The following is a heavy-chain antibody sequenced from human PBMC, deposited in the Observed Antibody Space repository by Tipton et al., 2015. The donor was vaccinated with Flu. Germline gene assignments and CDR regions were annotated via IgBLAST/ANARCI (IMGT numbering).Heavy chain of an antibody. Sequence: TLSLTCTVSGDSMRRDYFWGWIRQAPGKGLEWIGNIHYSGSPHYNPSLKSRVTISVDTSKNQFSLRLTSVTAADTAVYYCARVNTAMAAYYYYYYGMDVWGQGTTVTVSS. J-gene: IGHJ6*02. D-gene: IGHD5-18*01. CDR2: IHYSGSP. V-gene: IGHV4-38-2*02. CDR3: ARVNTAMAAYYYYYYGMDV. CDR1: GDSMRRDYF.